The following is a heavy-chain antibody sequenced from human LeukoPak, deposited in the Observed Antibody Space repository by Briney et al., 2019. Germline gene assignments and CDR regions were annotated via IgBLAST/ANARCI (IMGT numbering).Heavy chain of an antibody. CDR2: INPNSGGT. D-gene: IGHD3-10*01. J-gene: IGHJ4*02. Sequence: ASVKVSCKASGYTFTGYYMHWVRQAPGQGLEWMGWINPNSGGTNYAQKFQGWVTMTRDTSISTAYMELSRLRSDDTAVYYCARPSGNYGSGSYYFDYWGQGTLVTVSS. CDR3: ARPSGNYGSGSYYFDY. CDR1: GYTFTGYY. V-gene: IGHV1-2*04.